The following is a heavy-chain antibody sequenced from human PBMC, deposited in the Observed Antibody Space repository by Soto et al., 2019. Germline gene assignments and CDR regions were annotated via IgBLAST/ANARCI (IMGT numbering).Heavy chain of an antibody. Sequence: ASVKVSCKASGYTFTSYGISWVRQAPGQGLEWMGWISAYNGNTNYAQKLQGRVTMTTDTSTSTAYMELRSLRSDDTAVYYCARASDNSGYVAPDYWGQGTLVTVSS. J-gene: IGHJ4*02. CDR2: ISAYNGNT. CDR3: ARASDNSGYVAPDY. V-gene: IGHV1-18*01. CDR1: GYTFTSYG. D-gene: IGHD5-12*01.